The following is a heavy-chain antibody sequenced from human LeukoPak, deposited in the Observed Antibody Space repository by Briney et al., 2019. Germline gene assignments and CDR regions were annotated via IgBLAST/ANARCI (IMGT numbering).Heavy chain of an antibody. CDR3: ARAPSEIGGYYPEYFRH. D-gene: IGHD3-22*01. V-gene: IGHV3-74*01. CDR1: GFTLSTYW. Sequence: GGSLRLSCAASGFTLSTYWIHWVRQAPGKGLVWVSRIKSDGGTNYADSVKGRFTISRDNAKKTVSLQMNSLRPEDTGVYYCARAPSEIGGYYPEYFRHWGQGTLVTVSS. J-gene: IGHJ1*01. CDR2: IKSDGGT.